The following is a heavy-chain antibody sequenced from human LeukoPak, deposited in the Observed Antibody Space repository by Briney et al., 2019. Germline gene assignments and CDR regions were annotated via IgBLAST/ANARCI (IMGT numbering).Heavy chain of an antibody. J-gene: IGHJ4*02. D-gene: IGHD3-10*01. CDR2: ISGSGGST. CDR1: GFTFSSYG. CDR3: AKDRSQDYYGSGSYPDY. V-gene: IGHV3-23*01. Sequence: PGGSLRLSCAASGFTFSSYGMSWVRQAPGKGLEWVSAISGSGGSTYYADSVKGRFTISRDNSKNTLYLHMNSLRAEDTAVYYCAKDRSQDYYGSGSYPDYWGQGTLVTVSS.